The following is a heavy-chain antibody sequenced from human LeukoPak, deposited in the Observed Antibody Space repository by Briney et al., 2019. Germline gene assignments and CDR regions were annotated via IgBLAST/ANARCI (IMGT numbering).Heavy chain of an antibody. V-gene: IGHV3-23*01. D-gene: IGHD2-15*01. Sequence: GGSLRLSCAASEFIFSNYAMTWVRQAPGKGLEWVSSISGSGATTYYADSVKGRFAISRDNSKNTLSLEFNSLRAEDTAVYYCGKDEATVAAKGPFDYWGQGTLVTVSS. CDR2: ISGSGATT. J-gene: IGHJ4*02. CDR1: EFIFSNYA. CDR3: GKDEATVAAKGPFDY.